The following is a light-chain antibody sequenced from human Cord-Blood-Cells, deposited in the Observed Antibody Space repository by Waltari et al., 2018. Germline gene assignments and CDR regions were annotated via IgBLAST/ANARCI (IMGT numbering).Light chain of an antibody. CDR2: EFS. Sequence: QSALTQPTSSSGSPGQSGNISRTGPSSDVGCYTYDSWYQQPPGKAPKRMIYEFSKRPSGVPERFAGSKSGNTASLTVSGLQAEDEADYYCSSYAGSNNFYVFGTGTKVTVL. V-gene: IGLV2-8*01. J-gene: IGLJ1*01. CDR3: SSYAGSNNFYV. CDR1: SSDVGCYTY.